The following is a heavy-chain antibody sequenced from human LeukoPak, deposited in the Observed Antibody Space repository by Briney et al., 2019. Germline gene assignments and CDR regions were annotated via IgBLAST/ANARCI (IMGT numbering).Heavy chain of an antibody. CDR1: GFTFSSYA. J-gene: IGHJ5*02. CDR2: ISGSGGST. D-gene: IGHD3-10*01. V-gene: IGHV3-23*01. Sequence: PGGSLRLSCAASGFTFSSYAMSWVRQAPGKGLEWVSAISGSGGSTYYADSVKGRFTISRDNSKNTLYLQMNSLRAEDTAVYYCARDLYFGELLGGVDPWGQGTLVIVS. CDR3: ARDLYFGELLGGVDP.